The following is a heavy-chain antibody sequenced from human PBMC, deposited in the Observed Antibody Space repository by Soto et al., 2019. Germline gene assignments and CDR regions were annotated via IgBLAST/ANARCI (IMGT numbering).Heavy chain of an antibody. J-gene: IGHJ4*02. Sequence: EVQLLESGGGLVQPGGSLRLSCAASGFTFSSYAMSWVRQAPGKGLEWVSAISGSGGSTYYADSVKGRFTISRDNAKNSLYLQMNSLRAEDTAVYYCARDRAMVRGVLPGGYWGQGTLVTVSS. V-gene: IGHV3-23*01. CDR2: ISGSGGST. D-gene: IGHD3-10*01. CDR3: ARDRAMVRGVLPGGY. CDR1: GFTFSSYA.